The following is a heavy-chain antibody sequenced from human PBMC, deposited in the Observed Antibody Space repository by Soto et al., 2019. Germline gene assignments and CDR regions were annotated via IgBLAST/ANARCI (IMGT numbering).Heavy chain of an antibody. CDR1: GGSISRGGYY. CDR2: IYYSGST. D-gene: IGHD2-2*01. Sequence: SETLSLTCTVSGGSISRGGYYWSWIRQHPGKGLEWIGYIYYSGSTYYNPSLKSRVTISVDTSKNQFSLKLSSVTAADTAVYYCAREDIVVVPAEGSWFDPWGQGTLVTVSS. V-gene: IGHV4-31*03. CDR3: AREDIVVVPAEGSWFDP. J-gene: IGHJ5*02.